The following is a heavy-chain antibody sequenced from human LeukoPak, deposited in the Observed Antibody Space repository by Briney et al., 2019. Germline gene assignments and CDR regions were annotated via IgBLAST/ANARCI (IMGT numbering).Heavy chain of an antibody. CDR1: GYTFSTYA. CDR2: ISGSGTST. J-gene: IGHJ3*01. D-gene: IGHD5-24*01. V-gene: IGHV3-23*01. CDR3: EKEMATIRAFDF. Sequence: GGCLRLSRAASGYTFSTYAVSGVREAPARGWVWVSVISGSGTSTYYADSVKGRFTIYRDTSKNTLNLQMNSLRAEDTAVYYCEKEMATIRAFDFWGQGTMVTVSS.